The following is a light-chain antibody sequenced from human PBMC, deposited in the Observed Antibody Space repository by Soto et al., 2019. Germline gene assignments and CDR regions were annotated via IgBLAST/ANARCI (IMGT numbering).Light chain of an antibody. J-gene: IGKJ2*01. Sequence: EIVMTQSPATLSVSPGERATLSCRASQSVSRNLAWYQQKPGQAPRLLIYAASTRATGIPARFSGNGSGTEFTLTISSLQSEEFAVYYCQQYNNWPYTFGQGTKLEIK. CDR1: QSVSRN. V-gene: IGKV3-15*01. CDR3: QQYNNWPYT. CDR2: AAS.